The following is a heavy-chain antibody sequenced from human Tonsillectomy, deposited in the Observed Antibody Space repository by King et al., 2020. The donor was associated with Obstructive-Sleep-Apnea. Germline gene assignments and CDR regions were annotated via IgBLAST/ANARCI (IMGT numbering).Heavy chain of an antibody. CDR1: GYTFGSYD. D-gene: IGHD1-26*01. V-gene: IGHV1-8*01. Sequence: VQLVESGAEVKKPGASVKVSCKASGYTFGSYDINWVRQATGQGLEWMGWMNPSSGKTGYAQKFQGRVTMTRDTSISTAYMELSSLRSEDTAVYYCERGTSGADYWGQGTLVTVSS. CDR2: MNPSSGKT. CDR3: ERGTSGADY. J-gene: IGHJ4*02.